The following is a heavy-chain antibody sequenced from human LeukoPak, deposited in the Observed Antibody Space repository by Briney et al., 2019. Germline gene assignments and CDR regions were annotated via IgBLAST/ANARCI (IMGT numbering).Heavy chain of an antibody. V-gene: IGHV3-7*01. CDR3: ARARRDGNTGLAFDI. Sequence: GGSLRLSCAGSGFNFGDYWMSWVRQTPGKGLEWVANIKQDGNEKFYVDSVRGRFDIFRENAKNSLYLQMNSLRAEDTAVYYCARARRDGNTGLAFDIWGQGTMVTVSS. J-gene: IGHJ3*02. D-gene: IGHD5-24*01. CDR1: GFNFGDYW. CDR2: IKQDGNEK.